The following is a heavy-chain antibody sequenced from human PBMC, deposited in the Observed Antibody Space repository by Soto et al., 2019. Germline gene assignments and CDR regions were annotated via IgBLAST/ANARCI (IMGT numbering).Heavy chain of an antibody. V-gene: IGHV4-4*02. D-gene: IGHD6-13*01. CDR2: IYHSGST. Sequence: TLSLTCAVSGGSISSSNWWSWVRQPPGKGLEWIGEIYHSGSTNYNPSLKSRVTISVDKSKNQFSLKLSSVTAADTAVYYCARVGYSSSWSVYYYYYGMDVWGQGTTVTVSS. J-gene: IGHJ6*02. CDR3: ARVGYSSSWSVYYYYYGMDV. CDR1: GGSISSSNW.